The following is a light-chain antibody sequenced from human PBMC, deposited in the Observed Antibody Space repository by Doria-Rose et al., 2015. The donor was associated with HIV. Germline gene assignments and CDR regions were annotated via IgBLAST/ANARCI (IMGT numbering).Light chain of an antibody. V-gene: IGKV3-20*01. CDR2: DGS. CDR1: QSFSSTY. Sequence: EIVLTQSPGTLSLSPGERATLSCRASQSFSSTYLAWYQQKPGQAPSLLIYDGSTSATGIPDRFSASGSGTDFTLTINRLEPEDFALYYCHQYGTSFTFGQGTKVEI. J-gene: IGKJ1*01. CDR3: HQYGTSFT.